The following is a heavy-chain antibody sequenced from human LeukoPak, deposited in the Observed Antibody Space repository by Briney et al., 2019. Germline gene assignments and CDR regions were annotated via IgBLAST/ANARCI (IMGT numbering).Heavy chain of an antibody. Sequence: ASVKVSCKASGYTFTGYYMHWVRQAPGQGLEWMGWINPNSGGTNYAQKFQGRVTMTRDTSISTAYMELSRLRSDDTAVYYCARGLGIVVVPAEYYYMDVWGKGTTVTVSS. CDR2: INPNSGGT. CDR1: GYTFTGYY. V-gene: IGHV1-2*02. CDR3: ARGLGIVVVPAEYYYMDV. J-gene: IGHJ6*03. D-gene: IGHD2-2*03.